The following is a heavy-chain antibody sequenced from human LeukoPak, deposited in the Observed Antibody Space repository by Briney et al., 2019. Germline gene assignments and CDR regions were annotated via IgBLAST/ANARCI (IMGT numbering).Heavy chain of an antibody. V-gene: IGHV1-8*02. Sequence: ASVKVSCKASGGTFSSYAINWVRQATGQGLEWMGWMNPNSGNTGYAQKFQGRVTMTRNTSISTAYMELSSLRSEDTAVYYCARLPTYYDFWSGSSRGYYYYGMDVWGQGTTVTVSS. D-gene: IGHD3-3*01. CDR2: MNPNSGNT. J-gene: IGHJ6*02. CDR3: ARLPTYYDFWSGSSRGYYYYGMDV. CDR1: GGTFSSYA.